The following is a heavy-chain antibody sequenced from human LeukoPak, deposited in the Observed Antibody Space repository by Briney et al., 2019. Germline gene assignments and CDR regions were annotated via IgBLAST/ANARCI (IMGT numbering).Heavy chain of an antibody. V-gene: IGHV3-7*01. D-gene: IGHD1-26*01. CDR1: GFTCSSYW. J-gene: IGHJ3*02. CDR2: IKQDGSEK. Sequence: PGGSLRLSCAASGFTCSSYWMSWVRQAPGKGLEWVANIKQDGSEKYYVDSVKGRFTISRDNAKNSLYLQMNSLRAEDTAVYYCARGIVGADDAFDIWGQGTMVTVSS. CDR3: ARGIVGADDAFDI.